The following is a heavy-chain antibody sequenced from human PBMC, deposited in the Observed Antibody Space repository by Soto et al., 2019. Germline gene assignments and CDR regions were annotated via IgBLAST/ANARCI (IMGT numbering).Heavy chain of an antibody. D-gene: IGHD6-6*01. J-gene: IGHJ5*01. V-gene: IGHV1-18*01. Sequence: QVHLVQSGAEVKKPGASVKVSCKASGYDFANYNVAWVRQAPGQGLEWMGWISTYNGNRNYAQKLQGRVTMTTETSTSTAYMELRSLRSDDTAMYYCARDRYTRSSHGIGNWFDSWGQGTLVTVSS. CDR3: ARDRYTRSSHGIGNWFDS. CDR2: ISTYNGNR. CDR1: GYDFANYN.